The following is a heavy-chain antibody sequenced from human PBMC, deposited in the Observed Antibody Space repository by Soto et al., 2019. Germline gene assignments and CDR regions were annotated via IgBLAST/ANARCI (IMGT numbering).Heavy chain of an antibody. V-gene: IGHV4-59*01. CDR1: GGSISPSY. D-gene: IGHD1-1*01. CDR2: LYYTGNT. J-gene: IGHJ4*02. CDR3: AAGLDHNKVGY. Sequence: QVRLQESGPGLVEPSETLSLTCTVSGGSISPSYWNWVRQPPGKKLEWIGCLYYTGNTFYNPSLKSRVTISRDTSKNQFSLEVTSVPTADTAMYYCAAGLDHNKVGYWGQGTLVTVSS.